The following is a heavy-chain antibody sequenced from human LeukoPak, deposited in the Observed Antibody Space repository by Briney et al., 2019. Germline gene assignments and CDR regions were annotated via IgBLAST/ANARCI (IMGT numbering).Heavy chain of an antibody. CDR3: AREAPGGDFWSGYYSFWFDP. Sequence: SETLSLTCTVSGGSISSYYWSWIRQPAGKGLEWIGRIYTSGSTNYNPSLKSRVTMSVDTSKNQISLKLSSVTAADTAVYYCAREAPGGDFWSGYYSFWFDPWGQGTLVTVSS. CDR2: IYTSGST. CDR1: GGSISSYY. J-gene: IGHJ5*02. D-gene: IGHD3-3*01. V-gene: IGHV4-4*07.